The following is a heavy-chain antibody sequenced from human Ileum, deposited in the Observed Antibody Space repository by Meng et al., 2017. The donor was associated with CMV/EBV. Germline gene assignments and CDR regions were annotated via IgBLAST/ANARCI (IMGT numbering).Heavy chain of an antibody. D-gene: IGHD2-2*01. J-gene: IGHJ1*01. CDR1: GFSFTSYG. Sequence: GESLKISCATSGFSFTSYGMQWVRRAPGKGLEWVSFVRYDGSNQYYADSVRGRFTISRDKSNNTLSLQMNSLRPEDTAMYYCAREFMPAGMGGYFHYWGQGTLVTVSS. V-gene: IGHV3-30*02. CDR2: VRYDGSNQ. CDR3: AREFMPAGMGGYFHY.